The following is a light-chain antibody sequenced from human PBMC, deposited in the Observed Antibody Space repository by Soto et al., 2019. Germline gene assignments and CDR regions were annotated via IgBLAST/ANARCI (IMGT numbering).Light chain of an antibody. Sequence: QSVLTQPPSASGTPGQTVTISCSGSNSNIGINDLYWYQHLPGTAPKLLIYRNVLRSSGVPDRFSASKSGTSASLAISGLRSEDEADYYCAAWDDSLTAWVFGGGTKVTVL. J-gene: IGLJ3*02. CDR3: AAWDDSLTAWV. CDR1: NSNIGIND. CDR2: RNV. V-gene: IGLV1-47*01.